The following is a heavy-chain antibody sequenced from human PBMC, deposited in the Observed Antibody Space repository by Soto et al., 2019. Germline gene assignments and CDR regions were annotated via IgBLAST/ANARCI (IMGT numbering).Heavy chain of an antibody. J-gene: IGHJ5*02. V-gene: IGHV1-8*02. D-gene: IGHD3-9*01. CDR2: MNPNSGNT. Sequence: ASVRVSCKASGYTFTSYGISWVRQAPGQGLEWMGWMNPNSGNTGYAQKFQGRVTMTRNTSISTAYMELSSLRSEDTAVYYCARVPQKYFDWSKEFGPWGQGTLVTVSS. CDR1: GYTFTSYG. CDR3: ARVPQKYFDWSKEFGP.